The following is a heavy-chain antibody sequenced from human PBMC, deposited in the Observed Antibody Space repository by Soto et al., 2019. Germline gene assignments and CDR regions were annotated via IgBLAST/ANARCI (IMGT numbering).Heavy chain of an antibody. CDR2: INHSGSS. Sequence: QVQLQQWGAGLLKPSETLSLTCAVYDGPFSDYSWHWIRQPPGKGLEWIGEINHSGSSNYKPSLTSRVTISVDTSKSQFSLNLNCVTAADTAVYYCAGGHAGWLQFWGFDHWGQGTLVTVSS. CDR1: DGPFSDYS. V-gene: IGHV4-34*01. J-gene: IGHJ4*02. D-gene: IGHD3-16*01. CDR3: AGGHAGWLQFWGFDH.